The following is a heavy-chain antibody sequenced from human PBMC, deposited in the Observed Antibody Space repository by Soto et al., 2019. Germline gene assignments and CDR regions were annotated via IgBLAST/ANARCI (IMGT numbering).Heavy chain of an antibody. CDR2: IITIFGTT. CDR3: AGGDYDTDAFDI. CDR1: GVTFSNYA. D-gene: IGHD3-16*01. J-gene: IGHJ3*02. Sequence: QVQLVQSGTEVKKPGSSVKVSCKASGVTFSNYAIIWVRQAPGQGLEWMGRIITIFGTTNYAQKLQGRVTLTADESTSTAYRELSSLRSEDTAVYYCAGGDYDTDAFDIWGQGTMITVSS. V-gene: IGHV1-69*15.